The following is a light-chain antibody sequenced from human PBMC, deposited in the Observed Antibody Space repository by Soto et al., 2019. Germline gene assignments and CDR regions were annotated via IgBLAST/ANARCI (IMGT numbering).Light chain of an antibody. CDR2: DAS. CDR3: QQYDNLPLI. V-gene: IGKV1-33*01. CDR1: QRISSY. Sequence: IRMTQSPSSLSASTGDRVTITCRASQRISSYLNWYQQKPGKAPKLLIYDASSLETGVPSRFSGSGSGTDFTFTISSLQPEDFATYYCQQYDNLPLIFGQGTRLEIK. J-gene: IGKJ5*01.